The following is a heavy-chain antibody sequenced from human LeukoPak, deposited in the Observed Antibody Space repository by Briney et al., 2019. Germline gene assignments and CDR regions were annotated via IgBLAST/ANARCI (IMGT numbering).Heavy chain of an antibody. CDR2: IYNSGSI. D-gene: IGHD5-12*01. V-gene: IGHV4-59*01. J-gene: IGHJ4*02. Sequence: SETLSLTCTVSGGSISSSYWNWIRQPPGKGLEWIGYIYNSGSINYNPSLKSRVNISVDTSKNQFSLRLTSVSAADTAVYYCARGFDSKSTYFDYWGQGTLLTVSS. CDR3: ARGFDSKSTYFDY. CDR1: GGSISSSY.